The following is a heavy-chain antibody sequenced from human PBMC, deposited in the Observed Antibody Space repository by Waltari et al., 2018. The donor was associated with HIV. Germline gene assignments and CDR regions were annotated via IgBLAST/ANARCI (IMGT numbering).Heavy chain of an antibody. V-gene: IGHV3-53*01. D-gene: IGHD3-10*01. CDR2: THTIGSP. J-gene: IGHJ6*02. Sequence: EVQLVESGGGLIQPGGSLRLSCAASGFTVSSNYMSWVRQAPGKGLGWVSGTHTIGSPYYADSVKGRVTIPIDNSKNTLYLQRNSLRVEDTAVYYCARDKRFGELYYYYGMDVWGQGTTVTVSS. CDR1: GFTVSSNY. CDR3: ARDKRFGELYYYYGMDV.